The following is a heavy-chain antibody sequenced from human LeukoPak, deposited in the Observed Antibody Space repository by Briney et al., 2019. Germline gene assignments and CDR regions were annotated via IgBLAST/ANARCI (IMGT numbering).Heavy chain of an antibody. CDR3: ARAGTGYSSSWYGGTYNYFDY. D-gene: IGHD6-13*01. CDR2: TNSDGSST. V-gene: IGHV3-74*01. Sequence: GGSLRLSCAASGFTFSSYWMHWVRQAPGKGLVWVSRTNSDGSSTSYADSVKGRFTISRDNAKNTLYLQMNSLRAEDTAVYYCARAGTGYSSSWYGGTYNYFDYWGQGTLVTVSS. J-gene: IGHJ4*02. CDR1: GFTFSSYW.